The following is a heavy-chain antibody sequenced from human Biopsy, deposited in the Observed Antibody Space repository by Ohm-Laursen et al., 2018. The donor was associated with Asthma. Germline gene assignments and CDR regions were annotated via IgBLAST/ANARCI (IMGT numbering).Heavy chain of an antibody. Sequence: SVKVSCKASAYTFIGYPLHWVRQAPGEGLEWMGRINPNDGATIYAQTFQGRVTMTRDTSISTAYMELSRLTSDDAAVYYCARVQKSPGDRWFDPWGQGTLVTVSS. CDR2: INPNDGAT. J-gene: IGHJ5*02. CDR3: ARVQKSPGDRWFDP. V-gene: IGHV1-2*06. D-gene: IGHD7-27*01. CDR1: AYTFIGYP.